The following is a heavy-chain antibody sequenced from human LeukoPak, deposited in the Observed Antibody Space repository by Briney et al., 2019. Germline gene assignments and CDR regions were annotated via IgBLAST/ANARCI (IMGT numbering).Heavy chain of an antibody. J-gene: IGHJ4*02. CDR1: GYTLTELS. D-gene: IGHD2-15*01. V-gene: IGHV1-24*01. CDR3: ATVVAATPELIFEY. Sequence: ASVKVSCKVSGYTLTELSMHWVRQAPGKGLEWMGGFDPEDGETIYAQKFQGRVTMTEDTSTDTAYMELSSLRSEDTAVYYCATVVAATPELIFEYWGQGTLVTVSS. CDR2: FDPEDGET.